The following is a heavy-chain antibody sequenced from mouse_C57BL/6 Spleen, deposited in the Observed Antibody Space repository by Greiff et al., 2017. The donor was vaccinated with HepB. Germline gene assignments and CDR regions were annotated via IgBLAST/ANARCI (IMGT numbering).Heavy chain of an antibody. Sequence: EVQLQQSGPELVKPGDSVKISCKASGYSFTGYFMNWVMQSHGKSLEWIGRINPYNGDTFYNQKFKGKATLTVDKSSSTAHMELRSLTSEDSAVYCCARARTVVATPWYFDVWGTGTTVTVSS. CDR2: INPYNGDT. D-gene: IGHD1-1*01. V-gene: IGHV1-20*01. CDR3: ARARTVVATPWYFDV. CDR1: GYSFTGYF. J-gene: IGHJ1*03.